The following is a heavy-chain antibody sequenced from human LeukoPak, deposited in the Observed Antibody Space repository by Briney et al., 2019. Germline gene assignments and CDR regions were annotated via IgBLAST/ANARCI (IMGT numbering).Heavy chain of an antibody. Sequence: GASVTVSCKASGYTFTSYYMLWVRQAPGQGLEWMGIINPSGGSTSYAQKFQGRVTMTRDTSTSAVYMELSSLRSEDTAVYYCAREYSSSPSPDYYYYGMDVWGQGTTVTVSS. CDR2: INPSGGST. CDR3: AREYSSSPSPDYYYYGMDV. V-gene: IGHV1-46*01. D-gene: IGHD6-6*01. CDR1: GYTFTSYY. J-gene: IGHJ6*02.